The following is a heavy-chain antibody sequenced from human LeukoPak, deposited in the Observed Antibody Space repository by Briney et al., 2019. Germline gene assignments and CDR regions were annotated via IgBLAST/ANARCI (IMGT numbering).Heavy chain of an antibody. D-gene: IGHD3-10*01. CDR2: FYYSGST. CDR1: GGSISSSSFY. CDR3: ASSSLITMVRGVKDGMDV. J-gene: IGHJ6*02. Sequence: SETLSLTCTVSGGSISSSSFYWGWIRQSPGKGLEWIGSFYYSGSTYYNPSLKSRVTISVDTSKNQFFLKLSSVTAADTAVYYCASSSLITMVRGVKDGMDVWGQGTTVTVSS. V-gene: IGHV4-39*01.